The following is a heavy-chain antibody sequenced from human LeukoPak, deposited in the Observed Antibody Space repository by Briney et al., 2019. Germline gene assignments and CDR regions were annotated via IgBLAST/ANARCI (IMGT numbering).Heavy chain of an antibody. J-gene: IGHJ6*02. D-gene: IGHD3-22*01. CDR1: GYTFTGYY. V-gene: IGHV1-2*02. CDR3: ARERPIVVEGDSYSYHGMDV. Sequence: GASVKVSCKASGYTFTGYYMHWVRQAPGQGLEWMGWINPNSGGTNYAQKFQGRVTMTRDTSISTAYMELSRLRSDDTAVSYCARERPIVVEGDSYSYHGMDVGSQGTTVTVS. CDR2: INPNSGGT.